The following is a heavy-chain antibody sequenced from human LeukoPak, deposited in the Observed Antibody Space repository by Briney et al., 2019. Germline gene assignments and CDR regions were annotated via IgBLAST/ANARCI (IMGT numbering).Heavy chain of an antibody. CDR2: ISAYNGNT. CDR3: ARDEYCSGGSCSSAFDI. D-gene: IGHD2-15*01. V-gene: IGHV1-18*01. CDR1: GYTFTSYG. Sequence: ASVKVSCKASGYTFTSYGISWVRQAPGQGLEWMGWISAYNGNTNYAQKLQGRVTMTTDTSTSTAYMELRSLRSDDTAVYYCARDEYCSGGSCSSAFDIWGQGTMVTVSS. J-gene: IGHJ3*02.